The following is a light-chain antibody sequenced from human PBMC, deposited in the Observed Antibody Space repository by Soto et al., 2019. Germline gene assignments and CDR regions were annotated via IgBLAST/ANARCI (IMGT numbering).Light chain of an antibody. CDR1: QSVSSN. Sequence: EIVMTQSPATLSVSPGERATLSCRASQSVSSNLAWYRQKPGQAPRLLIYGVSTRATGVPARFSGSGSGTEFTLTISSLQSEDFAVYYCQQYDKWPPKTFGQGTKVDIK. V-gene: IGKV3-15*01. CDR3: QQYDKWPPKT. CDR2: GVS. J-gene: IGKJ1*01.